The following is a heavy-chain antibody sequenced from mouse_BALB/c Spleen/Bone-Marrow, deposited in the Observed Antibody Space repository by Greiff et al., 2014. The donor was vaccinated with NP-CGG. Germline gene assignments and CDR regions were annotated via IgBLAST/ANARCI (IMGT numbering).Heavy chain of an antibody. Sequence: LVKTGASVKISCKASGYSFTGYYIHWVKQSHGKSLEWIGYISCYNGATSYNQKFKGKATFTVDTSSSTAYMQFNSLTSEDSAVYYCAKGNYHEMDYWGQGTSVTVSS. CDR2: ISCYNGAT. V-gene: IGHV1S34*01. D-gene: IGHD1-1*01. CDR1: GYSFTGYY. J-gene: IGHJ4*01. CDR3: AKGNYHEMDY.